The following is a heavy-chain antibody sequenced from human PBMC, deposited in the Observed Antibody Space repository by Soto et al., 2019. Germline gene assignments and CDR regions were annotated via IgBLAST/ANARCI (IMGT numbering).Heavy chain of an antibody. J-gene: IGHJ4*02. V-gene: IGHV1-3*01. CDR2: INAGNGHT. D-gene: IGHD2-2*02. CDR1: GYTFTNYA. CDR3: ARSLTVPAAIDY. Sequence: QVQLVQSGAEVKKPGASVKVSCKASGYTFTNYAMHWVRQAPGQRLEWMGWINAGNGHTKYSQKFQGRVTITRDTSASKAYMELSSLRSEDTAVYYCARSLTVPAAIDYWGQGTLVTVSS.